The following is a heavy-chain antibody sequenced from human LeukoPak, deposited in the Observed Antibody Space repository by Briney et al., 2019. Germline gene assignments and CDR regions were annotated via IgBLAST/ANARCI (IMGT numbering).Heavy chain of an antibody. CDR3: ARNYYGSGSKYWYFDL. D-gene: IGHD3-10*01. CDR1: GGTFSSYA. J-gene: IGHJ2*01. CDR2: ISAYNGNT. Sequence: ASVKVSCKASGGTFSSYAISWVRQAPGQGLEWMGWISAYNGNTNYAQKLQGRVTMTTDTSTSTAYMELRSLRSDDTAVYYCARNYYGSGSKYWYFDLWGRGTLVTVSS. V-gene: IGHV1-18*01.